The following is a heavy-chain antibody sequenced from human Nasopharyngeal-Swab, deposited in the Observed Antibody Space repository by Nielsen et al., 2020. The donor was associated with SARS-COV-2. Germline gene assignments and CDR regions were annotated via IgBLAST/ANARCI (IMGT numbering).Heavy chain of an antibody. Sequence: CTASGGSISRYYWRWNRQPPGKGLARIGYIYYSGSTNYNPTLKSRVTISVDTSKNQFSLKLSSVTAADTAVYYCARSEWIQLWSTGRRGMDVWGQGTTVTVSS. CDR1: GGSISRYY. J-gene: IGHJ6*02. V-gene: IGHV4-59*13. CDR3: ARSEWIQLWSTGRRGMDV. D-gene: IGHD5-18*01. CDR2: IYYSGST.